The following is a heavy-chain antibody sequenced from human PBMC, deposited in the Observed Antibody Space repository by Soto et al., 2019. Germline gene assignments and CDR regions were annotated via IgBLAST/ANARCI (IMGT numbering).Heavy chain of an antibody. CDR1: GGSISSSSYY. J-gene: IGHJ6*03. Sequence: SETLSLTCTVSGGSISSSSYYWGWIRQPPGKGLEWIGSIYYSGSTYYNPSLKSRVTISVDTSKNQFSLKLSSVTAADTAVYYCACVVPAAKFYYYYYMDVWGKGTTVTVSS. D-gene: IGHD2-2*01. CDR3: ACVVPAAKFYYYYYMDV. CDR2: IYYSGST. V-gene: IGHV4-39*01.